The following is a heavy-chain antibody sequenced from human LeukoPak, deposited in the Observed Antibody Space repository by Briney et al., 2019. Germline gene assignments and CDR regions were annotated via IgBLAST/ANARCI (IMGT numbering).Heavy chain of an antibody. J-gene: IGHJ4*02. CDR1: GGSISSGSYY. CDR3: ARSLVGAIRVFDY. Sequence: SQTLSLTCTVSGGSISSGSYYWSWIRQPAGKGLEWIGRIYTSGSTNYNPSLKSRVTISVDTSKNQFSLKLSSVTAADTAVYYCARSLVGAIRVFDYWGQGTLVTVSS. D-gene: IGHD1-26*01. V-gene: IGHV4-61*02. CDR2: IYTSGST.